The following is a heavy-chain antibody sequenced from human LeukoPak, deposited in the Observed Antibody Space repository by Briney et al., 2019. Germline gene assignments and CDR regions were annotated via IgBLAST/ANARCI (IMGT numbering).Heavy chain of an antibody. CDR1: GGSISSYY. Sequence: ASETLSLTCTVSGGSISSYYWSWIRQPPGKGLEWIGYIYYGGSTNYNPSLKSRVTISVDTSKNQFSLKLSSVTAADTAVYYCASLYYYDSSVGFDYWDQGTLVTVSS. V-gene: IGHV4-59*08. J-gene: IGHJ4*02. D-gene: IGHD3-22*01. CDR2: IYYGGST. CDR3: ASLYYYDSSVGFDY.